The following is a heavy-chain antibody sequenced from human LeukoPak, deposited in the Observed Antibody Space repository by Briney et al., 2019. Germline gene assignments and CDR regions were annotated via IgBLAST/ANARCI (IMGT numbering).Heavy chain of an antibody. D-gene: IGHD2-15*01. Sequence: PGGSLRLSCAASGFTFSSYAMSWVRQAPGKGLEWVSAISGSGGSTYYADSVKGRFTISRDNSKNTLYLQMNSLRAEDTAVYYCAKDCCSGGSCYSGVPDYWGQGTLVTVSS. V-gene: IGHV3-23*01. CDR3: AKDCCSGGSCYSGVPDY. CDR2: ISGSGGST. CDR1: GFTFSSYA. J-gene: IGHJ4*02.